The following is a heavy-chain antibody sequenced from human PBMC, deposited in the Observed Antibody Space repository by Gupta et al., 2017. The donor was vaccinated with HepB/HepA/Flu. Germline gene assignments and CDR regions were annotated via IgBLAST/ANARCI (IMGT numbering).Heavy chain of an antibody. Sequence: QVQLQESGPGLVEASETLSLTCTVSFGSITSHYWGWIRQPPGKGLEWIGYISFSGSPNYHPSLKSRVAISMDTSKNQFSLKLSSLTAADTAMYYCVRDVLGDPIDPGGQGTLVTVSS. CDR3: VRDVLGDPIDP. CDR1: FGSITSHY. V-gene: IGHV4-59*11. CDR2: ISFSGSP. D-gene: IGHD2-21*02. J-gene: IGHJ5*02.